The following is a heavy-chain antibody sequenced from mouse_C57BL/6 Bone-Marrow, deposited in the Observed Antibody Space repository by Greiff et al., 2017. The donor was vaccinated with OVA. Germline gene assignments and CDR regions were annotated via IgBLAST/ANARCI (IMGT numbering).Heavy chain of an antibody. J-gene: IGHJ2*01. CDR1: GFNIKDYY. V-gene: IGHV14-2*01. Sequence: EVQLQQSGAELVKPGASVKLSCTASGFNIKDYYMHWVKQRTEQGLEWIGRIDPEDGETKYAPKFPGKATITADTSSNTAYLQLSSLTSEDTAVYYCAVGYFDYWGQGTTLTVSS. CDR3: AVGYFDY. CDR2: IDPEDGET.